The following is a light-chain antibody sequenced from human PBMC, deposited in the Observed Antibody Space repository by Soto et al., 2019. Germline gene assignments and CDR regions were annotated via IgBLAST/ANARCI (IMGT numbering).Light chain of an antibody. Sequence: EIVMTQSPATLSVSPGERATLSCRASQSVSSNLAWYQQKPGQAPRLVISGASSRATAIPDRFSGSGSGTDFTLTISRLEPADFAVYFCHQYDSSLWTFGQGTKVDIK. V-gene: IGKV3-20*01. CDR2: GAS. J-gene: IGKJ1*01. CDR1: QSVSSN. CDR3: HQYDSSLWT.